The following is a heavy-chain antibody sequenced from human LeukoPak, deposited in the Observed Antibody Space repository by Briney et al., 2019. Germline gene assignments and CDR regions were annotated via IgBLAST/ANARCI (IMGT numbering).Heavy chain of an antibody. V-gene: IGHV3-21*01. CDR2: IARSSSFM. CDR3: ATLDYYDRSPRILDY. J-gene: IGHJ4*02. CDR1: GFPFSTYN. Sequence: NPGGSLRLSWAASGFPFSTYNMIWVRQAPGKGLQWVSSIARSSSFMFYADSVKGRFTISRDNAKNSLYLQMNSLRVEDTALYYCATLDYYDRSPRILDYWGQGTLVTVSS. D-gene: IGHD3-22*01.